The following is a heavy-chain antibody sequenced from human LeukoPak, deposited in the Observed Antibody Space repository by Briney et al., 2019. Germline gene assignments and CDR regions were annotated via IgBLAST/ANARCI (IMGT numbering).Heavy chain of an antibody. CDR3: TRPLSPVPN. V-gene: IGHV3-66*01. J-gene: IGHJ4*02. CDR1: GFSVDNQY. D-gene: IGHD1-1*01. Sequence: GGSLRLSCAVSGFSVDNQYMTWVRQAPGKGLEWVSLIYSGGATYYTDSVKGGFTISRDNSKNTLYLQMNSLRTDDTAVYFCTRPLSPVPNWGQGTLVTVSS. CDR2: IYSGGAT.